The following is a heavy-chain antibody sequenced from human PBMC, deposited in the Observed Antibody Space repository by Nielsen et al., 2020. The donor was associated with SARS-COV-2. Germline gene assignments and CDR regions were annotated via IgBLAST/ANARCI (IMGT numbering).Heavy chain of an antibody. J-gene: IGHJ5*02. Sequence: GGSLRLSCAASGFTFSSYWMSWVRQAPGKGLEWVANIKQDGSEKYYVDSVKGRFTISRDNAKNSLYLQMNSLRDEDTAVYFCTRGRDCSATSCYGVSDRWGQGTLVTVSS. D-gene: IGHD2-2*01. V-gene: IGHV3-7*01. CDR3: TRGRDCSATSCYGVSDR. CDR2: IKQDGSEK. CDR1: GFTFSSYW.